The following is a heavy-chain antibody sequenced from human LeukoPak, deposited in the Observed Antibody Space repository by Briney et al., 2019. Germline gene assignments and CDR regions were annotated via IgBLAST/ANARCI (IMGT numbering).Heavy chain of an antibody. CDR3: ARVGYDSSGRHRYAFDI. J-gene: IGHJ3*02. CDR1: GYTFTRYG. CDR2: INPNNGNT. D-gene: IGHD3-22*01. Sequence: ASVKVSCKASGYTFTRYGISWVRQAPGPGLEWMGWINPNNGNTNYVQKLQGRVTMTTDTSTSTAYMELRSLRSDDTAVYYCARVGYDSSGRHRYAFDIWGQGTMVTVSS. V-gene: IGHV1-18*01.